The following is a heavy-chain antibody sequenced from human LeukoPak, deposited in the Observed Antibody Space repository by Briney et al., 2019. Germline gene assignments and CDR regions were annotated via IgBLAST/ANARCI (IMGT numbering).Heavy chain of an antibody. V-gene: IGHV1-24*01. CDR2: FDPEDGET. Sequence: GASVKVSCKVSGYTLTELSMHWVRQAPGKGLEWMGGFDPEDGETIYAQKFQGRVTMTEDTSTDTAYMELSSLRSEDTAVYYCATSRCSSTSCPSCYGMDVWGQGTTVTVSS. CDR3: ATSRCSSTSCPSCYGMDV. J-gene: IGHJ6*02. CDR1: GYTLTELS. D-gene: IGHD2-2*01.